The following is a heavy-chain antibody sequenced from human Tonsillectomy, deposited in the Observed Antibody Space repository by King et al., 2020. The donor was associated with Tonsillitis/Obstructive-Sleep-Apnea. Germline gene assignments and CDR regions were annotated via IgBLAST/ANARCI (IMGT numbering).Heavy chain of an antibody. Sequence: LPLQESGPGLVKPSETLSLTCTVSGGSISSSSYYWGWIRQPPGKGLEWIGSIYYSGSTYYNPSLKSRVTISVDTSKNQFSLKLSSVTAADTAVYYCARLIAVAGSGENYFDYWGQGTLVTVSS. V-gene: IGHV4-39*01. D-gene: IGHD6-19*01. J-gene: IGHJ4*02. CDR1: GGSISSSSYY. CDR3: ARLIAVAGSGENYFDY. CDR2: IYYSGST.